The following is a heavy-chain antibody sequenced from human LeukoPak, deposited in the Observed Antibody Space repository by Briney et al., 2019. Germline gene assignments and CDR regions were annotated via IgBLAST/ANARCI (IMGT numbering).Heavy chain of an antibody. J-gene: IGHJ6*03. D-gene: IGHD3-10*01. V-gene: IGHV4-59*01. Sequence: SETLSLTCSVSGGSISNYYWNWIRQPPGKGLEWIGSISYSGSTNYNPSLESRVTISVDTSKNQISLKVSSVTAADTAIYYCARAPERWYSYGSYTYHYMDVWGRGTTVTVYS. CDR3: ARAPERWYSYGSYTYHYMDV. CDR2: ISYSGST. CDR1: GGSISNYY.